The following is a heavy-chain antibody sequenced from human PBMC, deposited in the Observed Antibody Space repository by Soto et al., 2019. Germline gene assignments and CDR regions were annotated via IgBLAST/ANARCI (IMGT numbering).Heavy chain of an antibody. CDR1: IGSFSGYY. Sequence: SETLSLTCAVYIGSFSGYYWNWIRQPPGKGLEWIGEINHSGSTNYNPSLKSRVTISVDTSKNQFSLKLSSVTAADTAVYYCARGRIVVVPAAIKNWFDPWGQGTLVTVSS. CDR2: INHSGST. CDR3: ARGRIVVVPAAIKNWFDP. J-gene: IGHJ5*02. D-gene: IGHD2-2*01. V-gene: IGHV4-34*01.